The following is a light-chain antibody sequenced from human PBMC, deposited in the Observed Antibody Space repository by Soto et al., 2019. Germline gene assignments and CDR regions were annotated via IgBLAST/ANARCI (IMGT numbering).Light chain of an antibody. J-gene: IGKJ1*01. Sequence: IQMTQSPSSLSASVGDRVTITCRASESVSNYLNWYQQQPGKAPKLLIHDASTLQTGVPSRISGRGSGTEFTLTITRLQAEDFATYYCQQTYSTPWTFRHGTRVEI. V-gene: IGKV1-39*01. CDR1: ESVSNY. CDR3: QQTYSTPWT. CDR2: DAS.